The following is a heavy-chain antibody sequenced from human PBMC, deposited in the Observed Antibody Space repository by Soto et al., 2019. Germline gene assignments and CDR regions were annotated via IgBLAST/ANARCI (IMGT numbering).Heavy chain of an antibody. CDR1: GGSISSSSYY. D-gene: IGHD2-15*01. V-gene: IGHV4-39*01. CDR2: IYYSGST. CDR3: ARHHCSGGSCWFDP. J-gene: IGHJ5*02. Sequence: QLQLQESGPGLVKPSETLSLTCTVSGGSISSSSYYWGWIRQPPGKGLEWIGSIYYSGSTYYNPSLKSRVTISVDTSKNHFSRRLSSATAADTAVYYCARHHCSGGSCWFDPWGQGTLVTVSS.